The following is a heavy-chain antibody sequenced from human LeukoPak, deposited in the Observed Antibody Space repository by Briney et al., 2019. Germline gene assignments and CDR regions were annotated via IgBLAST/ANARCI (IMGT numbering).Heavy chain of an antibody. D-gene: IGHD2-8*01. J-gene: IGHJ4*02. V-gene: IGHV3-53*01. CDR2: IYSGGST. Sequence: GGSLRLSCAASEFSVGSNYMTWVRQAPGKGLEWVSLIYSGGSTYYADSVKGRFTISRDNSRNTLYLQMNSLRAEDTAVYYCANGYFDYWGQGTLVTVSS. CDR1: EFSVGSNY. CDR3: ANGYFDY.